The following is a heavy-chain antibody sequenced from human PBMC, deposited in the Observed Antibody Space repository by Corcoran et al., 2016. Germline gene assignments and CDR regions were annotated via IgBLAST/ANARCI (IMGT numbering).Heavy chain of an antibody. V-gene: IGHV4-34*01. CDR3: ARSRRFYADSSGYYRSWFDP. D-gene: IGHD3-22*01. CDR1: GGSFSGYY. CDR2: INHSGST. J-gene: IGHJ5*02. Sequence: QVQLQQWGAGLLKPSETLSLTCAVYGGSFSGYYWSWIRQPPGKGLEWIGEINHSGSTNYNPSLKSRVTISVDTSKNQFSLKLSSVTAADTAVYYWARSRRFYADSSGYYRSWFDPWGQGTLVTVSS.